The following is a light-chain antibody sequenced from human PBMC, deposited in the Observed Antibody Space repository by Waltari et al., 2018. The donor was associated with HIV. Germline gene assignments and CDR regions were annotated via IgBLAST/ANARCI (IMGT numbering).Light chain of an antibody. CDR2: ATS. Sequence: DIQMTQSPSSLSASVVYRVTITCRASQTFSIYLNWYQQKPGQAHKLLIYATSNLQSGVPSRFSGSGSATDFTLTISRLQPEDFAIYYCQQTYSPPQTFGGGTKVEIK. V-gene: IGKV1-39*01. CDR3: QQTYSPPQT. CDR1: QTFSIY. J-gene: IGKJ4*01.